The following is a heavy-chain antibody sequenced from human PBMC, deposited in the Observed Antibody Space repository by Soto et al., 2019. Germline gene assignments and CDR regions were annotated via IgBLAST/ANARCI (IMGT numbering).Heavy chain of an antibody. CDR1: GFTFSDHY. V-gene: IGHV3-11*06. CDR2: ISSSTFYT. J-gene: IGHJ4*02. CDR3: ATDDSSVLEYFDY. Sequence: GGSLRLSCAAYGFTFSDHYMSWIRQAPGKGLEWVSYISSSTFYTNYADSVKGRFSISRDNAKNSLYLQINSLRAEDTAVYYCATDDSSVLEYFDYWGQGILVTVSS. D-gene: IGHD3-22*01.